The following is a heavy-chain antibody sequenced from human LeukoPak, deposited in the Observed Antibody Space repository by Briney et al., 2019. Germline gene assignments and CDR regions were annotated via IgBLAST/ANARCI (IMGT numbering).Heavy chain of an antibody. Sequence: GGSLRLSCAASGFTFSSYWMSWVRQAPGKGLEWVANIKQDGSEKYYVDSVKGRFTISRDNAKNSLYLQMNSLRAEDTAVYYCARDSPPRCSGGSCYNAIEDWGQGTLVTVSS. V-gene: IGHV3-7*01. CDR2: IKQDGSEK. CDR3: ARDSPPRCSGGSCYNAIED. J-gene: IGHJ4*02. CDR1: GFTFSSYW. D-gene: IGHD2-15*01.